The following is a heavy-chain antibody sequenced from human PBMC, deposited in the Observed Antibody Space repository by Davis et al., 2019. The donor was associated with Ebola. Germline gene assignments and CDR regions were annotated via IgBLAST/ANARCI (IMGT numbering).Heavy chain of an antibody. CDR1: GFTVSSNY. J-gene: IGHJ4*02. Sequence: GESLKISCAASGFTVSSNYMSWVRQAPGKGLEWVSVIYSGGSTYYADSVKGRFTISRDNSKNTLYLQMNSLRAEDTAVYYCALWTRDYWGQGTLVTVSS. V-gene: IGHV3-66*01. CDR2: IYSGGST. CDR3: ALWTRDY. D-gene: IGHD2-21*01.